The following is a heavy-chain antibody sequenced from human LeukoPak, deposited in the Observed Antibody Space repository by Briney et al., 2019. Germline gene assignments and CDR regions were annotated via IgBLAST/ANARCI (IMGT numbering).Heavy chain of an antibody. Sequence: SETLSLTCTVSGGSISSYYWSWIRQPPGKGLEWIAYIHYSGITNYNPSLKSRVTISVDTSKNQFSLKLSSVTAADTAIYYCARHTRVYSGYDGPQFDYWGQGTLVTVSS. V-gene: IGHV4-59*08. CDR3: ARHTRVYSGYDGPQFDY. J-gene: IGHJ4*02. CDR2: IHYSGIT. CDR1: GGSISSYY. D-gene: IGHD5-12*01.